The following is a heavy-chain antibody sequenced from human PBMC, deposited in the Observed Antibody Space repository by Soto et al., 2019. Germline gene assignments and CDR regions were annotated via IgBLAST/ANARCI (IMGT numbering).Heavy chain of an antibody. V-gene: IGHV5-51*01. Sequence: PGESLKISCKGSGYSFTSYWIGWVRQMPGKGLEWMGIIYPGDSDTRYSPSFQGQVTISADKSISTAYLQWSSLKASDTAMYYCARDGGYTSSSWFNYYYYGMDVWGQGTTVTVSS. J-gene: IGHJ6*02. CDR2: IYPGDSDT. D-gene: IGHD6-13*01. CDR3: ARDGGYTSSSWFNYYYYGMDV. CDR1: GYSFTSYW.